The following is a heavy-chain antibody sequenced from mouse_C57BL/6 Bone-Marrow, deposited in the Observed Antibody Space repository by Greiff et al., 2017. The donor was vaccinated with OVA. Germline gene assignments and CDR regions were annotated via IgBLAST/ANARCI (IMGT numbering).Heavy chain of an antibody. CDR2: IYPRDGST. CDR3: ARSGQLRLRRAMDY. V-gene: IGHV1-85*01. D-gene: IGHD3-2*02. J-gene: IGHJ4*01. CDR1: GYTFTSYD. Sequence: QVHVKQSGPELVKPGASVKLSCKASGYTFTSYDINWVKQRPGQGLEWIGWIYPRDGSTKYNEKFKGKATLTADKSSSTAYMELRSLTSEDSAVYFCARSGQLRLRRAMDYWGQGTSVTVSS.